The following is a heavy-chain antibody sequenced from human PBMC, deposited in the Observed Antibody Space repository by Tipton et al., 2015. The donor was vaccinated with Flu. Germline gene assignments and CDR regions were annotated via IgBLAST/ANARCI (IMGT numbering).Heavy chain of an antibody. CDR3: ARGPATVVFISKGAFDI. J-gene: IGHJ3*02. D-gene: IGHD3-22*01. Sequence: TLSLTCTVSGGSISTFYWTWIRQPAGKGLEWIGRIYTSGNSNYNPSLKSRLTMSVDPSKNQFSLKLTSVTAADTAVYYCARGPATVVFISKGAFDIWGQGTMVTVSS. CDR1: GGSISTFY. V-gene: IGHV4-4*07. CDR2: IYTSGNS.